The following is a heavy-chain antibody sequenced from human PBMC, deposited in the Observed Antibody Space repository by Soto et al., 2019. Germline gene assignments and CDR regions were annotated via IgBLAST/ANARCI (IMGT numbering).Heavy chain of an antibody. CDR3: AKQPVWELQNYFDY. V-gene: IGHV3-30*18. CDR2: ISYDGSNK. J-gene: IGHJ4*02. D-gene: IGHD1-26*01. Sequence: PGGSLRLSCAASGFTFSSYGMHWVRQAPGKGLEWVAVISYDGSNKYYADSVKGRFTISRDNSKNTLYLQMNSLRAEDTAVYYCAKQPVWELQNYFDYWGQGTLVTVSS. CDR1: GFTFSSYG.